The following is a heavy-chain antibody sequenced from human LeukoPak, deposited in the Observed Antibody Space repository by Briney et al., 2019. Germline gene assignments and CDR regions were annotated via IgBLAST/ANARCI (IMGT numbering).Heavy chain of an antibody. CDR2: IYHSGST. D-gene: IGHD4/OR15-4a*01. J-gene: IGHJ5*02. Sequence: PSETLSLTCAVSGGSISSGGYSWSWIRQPPGKGLEWTGYIYHSGSTYYNPSLKSRVTISVDRSKNQFSLKLSSVTAADTAVYYCAREGAYNWFDPWGQGTLVTVSS. CDR3: AREGAYNWFDP. V-gene: IGHV4-30-2*01. CDR1: GGSISSGGYS.